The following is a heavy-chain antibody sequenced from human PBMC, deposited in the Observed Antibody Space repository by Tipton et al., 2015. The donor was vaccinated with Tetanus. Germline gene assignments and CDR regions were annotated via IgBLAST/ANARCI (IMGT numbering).Heavy chain of an antibody. CDR2: IKQDGSEK. Sequence: VQLVQSGGGLVQPGGSLRLSCAASGFTFSSYWMSWVRQAPGKGLEWVANIKQDGSEKYYADSVKGRFTISRDNAKNSLFLQVNSLRAEDTAVYYCASSSRGYYDSSGYYGYFQHWGQGTLVTVS. CDR1: GFTFSSYW. CDR3: ASSSRGYYDSSGYYGYFQH. V-gene: IGHV3-7*01. J-gene: IGHJ1*01. D-gene: IGHD3-22*01.